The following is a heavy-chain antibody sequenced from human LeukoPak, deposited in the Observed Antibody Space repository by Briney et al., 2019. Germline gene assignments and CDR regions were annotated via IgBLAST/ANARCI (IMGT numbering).Heavy chain of an antibody. D-gene: IGHD5-12*01. Sequence: GASVKVSCKASGGTFSSYAISWVRQAPGQGLEWMGRIIPILGIPNYAQKFQGRVTITADKSTSTAYMELSGLRFEDTAMYYCARAVATTADYYGMDVWGQGTTVTVSS. CDR3: ARAVATTADYYGMDV. CDR2: IIPILGIP. V-gene: IGHV1-69*04. J-gene: IGHJ6*02. CDR1: GGTFSSYA.